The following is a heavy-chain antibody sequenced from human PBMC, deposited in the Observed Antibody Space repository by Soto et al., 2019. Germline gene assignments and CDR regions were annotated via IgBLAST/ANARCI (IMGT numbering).Heavy chain of an antibody. CDR3: ARGGDIVLKVYAMEVGWFDP. Sequence: ASVKVSCKASGYTFTSYDINWVRQATGQGLEWMGWMNPNSGNTGYAQKFQGRVTMTRNTCISTAYMELSSLRSEDTAVYYCARGGDIVLKVYAMEVGWFDPWGQGTLVTVSS. J-gene: IGHJ5*02. CDR2: MNPNSGNT. D-gene: IGHD2-8*01. CDR1: GYTFTSYD. V-gene: IGHV1-8*01.